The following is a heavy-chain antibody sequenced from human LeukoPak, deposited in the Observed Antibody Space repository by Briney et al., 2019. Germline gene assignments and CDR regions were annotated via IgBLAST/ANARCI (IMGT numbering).Heavy chain of an antibody. CDR3: ARWRDTAMEQNYYYSYYMDV. Sequence: SETLSLTCTVSGGSISSSSYYWGWIRPPPGKGLEWIGSIYYSGSIYYNPSLKSRVTISVDTSKNQFSLKLSSVTAADTAVYYCARWRDTAMEQNYYYSYYMDVWGKGTTVTVSS. CDR2: IYYSGSI. V-gene: IGHV4-39*01. CDR1: GGSISSSSYY. J-gene: IGHJ6*03. D-gene: IGHD5-18*01.